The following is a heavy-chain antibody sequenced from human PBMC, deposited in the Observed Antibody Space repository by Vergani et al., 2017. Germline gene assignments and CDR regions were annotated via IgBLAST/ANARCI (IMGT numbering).Heavy chain of an antibody. J-gene: IGHJ4*02. CDR1: GFTVSSNY. V-gene: IGHV3-48*04. D-gene: IGHD2-15*01. CDR2: ISSSSSTI. Sequence: EVQLVESGGGLIQPGGSLRLSCAASGFTVSSNYMSWVRQAPGKGLEWVSYISSSSSTIYYADSVKGRFTISRDNAKNSLYLQMNSLRAEDTAVYYCARGLGYCSGGSCYTIKYYFDYWGQGTLVTVSS. CDR3: ARGLGYCSGGSCYTIKYYFDY.